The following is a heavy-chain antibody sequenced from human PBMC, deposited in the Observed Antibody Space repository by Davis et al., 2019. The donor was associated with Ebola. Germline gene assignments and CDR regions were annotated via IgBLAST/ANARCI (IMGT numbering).Heavy chain of an antibody. Sequence: GSLRLSCAVYGGSFSGYYWSWIRQPPGKGLEWIGEITHSGSPNYNPSLKSRVAISVDTSKNQFSMKLSSVTAADTAMYYCARGSWTPRFGSWGQGTLVTVSS. D-gene: IGHD3-16*02. J-gene: IGHJ4*02. CDR2: ITHSGSP. CDR3: ARGSWTPRFGS. V-gene: IGHV4-34*01. CDR1: GGSFSGYY.